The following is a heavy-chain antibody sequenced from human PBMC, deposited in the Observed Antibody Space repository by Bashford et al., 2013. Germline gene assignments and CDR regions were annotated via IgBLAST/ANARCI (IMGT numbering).Heavy chain of an antibody. V-gene: IGHV5-51*01. CDR1: GYSFTSYW. J-gene: IGHJ6*02. Sequence: GESLKISCQGSGYSFTSYWIGWVRQMPGKGLEWMGIIYPGDSDTRYSPSFQGQVTISADKSISTAYLQWSSLKASDTAMYYCARRFDSSSVGYYYGMDVWGQGTTVTVSS. D-gene: IGHD6-6*01. CDR2: IYPGDSDT. CDR3: ARRFDSSSVGYYYGMDV.